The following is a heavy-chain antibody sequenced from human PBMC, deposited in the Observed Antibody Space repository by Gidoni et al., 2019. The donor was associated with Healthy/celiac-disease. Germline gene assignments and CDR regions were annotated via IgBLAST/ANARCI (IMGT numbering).Heavy chain of an antibody. J-gene: IGHJ4*02. V-gene: IGHV4-31*03. CDR3: ARGGDYGDYPSFDY. CDR2: IYYSGST. CDR1: GGSISSGGYY. D-gene: IGHD4-17*01. Sequence: QVQLQESGPGLVKPSQTLSRTCTVSGGSISSGGYYWSWIRQHPGKGLEWIGYIYYSGSTYYNPSLKRRVTISVASSTHPFSLKLSSVTAADTAVYYCARGGDYGDYPSFDYWGQGTLVTVSS.